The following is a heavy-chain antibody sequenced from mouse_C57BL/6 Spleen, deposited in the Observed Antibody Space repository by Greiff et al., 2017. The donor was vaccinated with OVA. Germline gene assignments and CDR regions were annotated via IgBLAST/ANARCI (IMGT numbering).Heavy chain of an antibody. D-gene: IGHD1-1*01. V-gene: IGHV1-64*01. CDR2: IHPNSGST. J-gene: IGHJ4*01. CDR3: ARGDYVSSYLYAMDY. CDR1: GYTFTSYW. Sequence: VQLQQSGAELVKPGASVKLSCKASGYTFTSYWMHWVKQRPGQGLEWIGMIHPNSGSTNYNEKFKSKATLTVDKSSSTAYMQLSSLTSEDSAVYYCARGDYVSSYLYAMDYWGQGTSVTVSS.